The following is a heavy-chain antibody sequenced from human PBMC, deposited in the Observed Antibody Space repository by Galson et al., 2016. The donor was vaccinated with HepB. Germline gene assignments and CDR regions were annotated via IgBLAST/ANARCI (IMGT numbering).Heavy chain of an antibody. V-gene: IGHV3-30*04. Sequence: SLRLSCAASGFTFSSYAMHWVRQAPGKGLEWVAVISYGGSHKYYADSVKGRFTISRDNSKNTLSLQMNSLRAEDTAVYNCAREQRPVVVSQGGFDYWGQGTLVTVSS. D-gene: IGHD3-22*01. CDR2: ISYGGSHK. J-gene: IGHJ4*02. CDR3: AREQRPVVVSQGGFDY. CDR1: GFTFSSYA.